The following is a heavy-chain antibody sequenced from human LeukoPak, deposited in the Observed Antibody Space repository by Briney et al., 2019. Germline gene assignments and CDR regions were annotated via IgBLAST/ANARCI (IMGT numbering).Heavy chain of an antibody. D-gene: IGHD3-22*01. CDR1: GFIFSSYA. Sequence: QTGGSLRLSCAASGFIFSSYAMTWVRQAPGKGLEWVSVISGSGDATYYADSVKGRFTISRDKSKNTLYLQMNSLRVEDTALYYCAKSQEDDSSGYHYSDFDYWGQGTLVTVSS. CDR2: ISGSGDAT. J-gene: IGHJ4*02. V-gene: IGHV3-23*01. CDR3: AKSQEDDSSGYHYSDFDY.